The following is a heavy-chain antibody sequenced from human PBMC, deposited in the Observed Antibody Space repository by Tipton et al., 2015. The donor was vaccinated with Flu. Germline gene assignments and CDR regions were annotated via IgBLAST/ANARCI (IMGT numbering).Heavy chain of an antibody. Sequence: LVKPTQTLTLTCSFSGFSLSTVGVGVGWIRQPPGKALEWLSFIYWDDIKRYSPSLSSRLTITKDTSKNQVELTMTNVDPVDTGTYFCVHRTGRGMISYYFGLDVWGQGTTVTVSS. J-gene: IGHJ6*02. CDR1: GFSLSTVGVG. CDR2: IYWDDIK. V-gene: IGHV2-5*02. D-gene: IGHD3-10*01. CDR3: VHRTGRGMISYYFGLDV.